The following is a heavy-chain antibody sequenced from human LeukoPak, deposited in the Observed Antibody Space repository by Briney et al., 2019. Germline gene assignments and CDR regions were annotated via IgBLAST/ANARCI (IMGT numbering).Heavy chain of an antibody. D-gene: IGHD6-13*01. J-gene: IGHJ5*02. V-gene: IGHV1-8*01. Sequence: ASVKVSCKASGYTFTSYDINWVRQATGQGLEWMGWMNPNSGNTGYAQKFQGRVTMTRNTSISTAYMELSSLRSEDTAVYYCARASDLAAWQKEHWFDHWGQGTLVTVSS. CDR3: ARASDLAAWQKEHWFDH. CDR1: GYTFTSYD. CDR2: MNPNSGNT.